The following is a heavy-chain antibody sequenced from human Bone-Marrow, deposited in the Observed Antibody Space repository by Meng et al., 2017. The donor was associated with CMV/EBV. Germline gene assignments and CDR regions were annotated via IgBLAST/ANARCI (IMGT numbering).Heavy chain of an antibody. V-gene: IGHV1-18*01. Sequence: ASVKVSCKASGYTFTSYGISWVRQAPGQGLEWMGWISAYNGNTNYAQKLQGRVTMTTDTSTSTAYMELRSLRSEDTAVYYCARLGYCSSTSCSPPSGMDVWGQGTTVTVSS. CDR3: ARLGYCSSTSCSPPSGMDV. CDR2: ISAYNGNT. J-gene: IGHJ6*02. D-gene: IGHD2-2*01. CDR1: GYTFTSYG.